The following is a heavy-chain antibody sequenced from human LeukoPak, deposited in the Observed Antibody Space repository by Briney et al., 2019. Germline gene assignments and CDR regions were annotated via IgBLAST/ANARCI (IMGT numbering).Heavy chain of an antibody. CDR3: AKLSSWTDRNFDY. CDR1: GFTFSGYA. D-gene: IGHD6-13*01. V-gene: IGHV3-23*01. Sequence: PGGSLRLSCAASGFTFSGYAMSWVRQAPGKGREWVSAISGSAGTTYYADPVKGRFTISRDNSKNTLYLQMNSLRAEDTAVYYCAKLSSWTDRNFDYWGQGTLVTVSS. CDR2: ISGSAGTT. J-gene: IGHJ4*02.